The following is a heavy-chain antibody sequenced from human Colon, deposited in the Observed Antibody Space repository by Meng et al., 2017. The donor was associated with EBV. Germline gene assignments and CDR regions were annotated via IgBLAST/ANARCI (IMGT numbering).Heavy chain of an antibody. CDR3: ARASYGSGSPLGESWFDP. D-gene: IGHD3-10*01. J-gene: IGHJ5*02. CDR2: IYYSGST. Sequence: QGQLTRPGPGLVKPSQTLSLTCTVSGGSISSGGYYWSWIRQHPGKGLEWIGYIYYSGSTYYNPSLRSRLTISVDTSKNQFSLKLSSVTAADTAVYYCARASYGSGSPLGESWFDPWGQGTLVTVSS. V-gene: IGHV4-31*03. CDR1: GGSISSGGYY.